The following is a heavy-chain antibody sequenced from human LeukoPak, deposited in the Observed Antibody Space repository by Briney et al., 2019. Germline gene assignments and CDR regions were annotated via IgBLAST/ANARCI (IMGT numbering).Heavy chain of an antibody. Sequence: GESLKISCKGSGYSFTSYWIGWVRQMPGKGLEWMGIIYPGDSDTRYSPSFQGQVTISDDKSISTAYLQWSSLKPSDTAMYYCARAGADYGHAFDIWGQGTMVTVSS. V-gene: IGHV5-51*01. CDR3: ARAGADYGHAFDI. J-gene: IGHJ3*02. D-gene: IGHD4-17*01. CDR1: GYSFTSYW. CDR2: IYPGDSDT.